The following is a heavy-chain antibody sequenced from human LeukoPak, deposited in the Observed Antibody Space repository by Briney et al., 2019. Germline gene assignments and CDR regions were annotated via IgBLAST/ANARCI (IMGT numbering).Heavy chain of an antibody. Sequence: PSETLSLTCTVSGGSISSYYWSWIRQPPGKGLEWIGYIYYSGSTNYNPSLKSRVTISVDTSKNQFSLKLSSVTAADTAVYYCARLAFMDFWFPGYFDYWGQGTLVTVSS. CDR1: GGSISSYY. CDR3: ARLAFMDFWFPGYFDY. V-gene: IGHV4-59*01. D-gene: IGHD3-3*01. CDR2: IYYSGST. J-gene: IGHJ4*02.